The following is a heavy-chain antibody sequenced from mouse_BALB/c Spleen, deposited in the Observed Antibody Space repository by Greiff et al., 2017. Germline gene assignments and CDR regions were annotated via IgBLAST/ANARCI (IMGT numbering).Heavy chain of an antibody. Sequence: EVKLVESGPGLVKPSQSLSLTCTVTGYSITSDYAWNWIRQFPGNKLEWMGYISYSGSTSYNPSLKSRISITRDTSKNQFFLQLNSVTTEDTATYYCARWGTWYFDVWGAGTTVTVSS. CDR2: ISYSGST. CDR3: ARWGTWYFDV. V-gene: IGHV3-2*02. CDR1: GYSITSDYA. D-gene: IGHD3-3*01. J-gene: IGHJ1*01.